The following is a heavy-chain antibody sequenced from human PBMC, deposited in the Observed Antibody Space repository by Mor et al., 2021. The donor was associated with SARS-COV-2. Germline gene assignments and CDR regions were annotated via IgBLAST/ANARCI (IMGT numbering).Heavy chain of an antibody. CDR2: INDSGNT. J-gene: IGHJ6*01. D-gene: IGHD4-4*01. Sequence: GKGLEWIGDINDSGNTNYNPSLKSRVTISVDTSKNQFSLKLTSVTAADTAVYYCARARTETTFSALNYYNYYGMDVWG. V-gene: IGHV4-34*01. CDR3: ARARTETTFSALNYYNYYGMDV.